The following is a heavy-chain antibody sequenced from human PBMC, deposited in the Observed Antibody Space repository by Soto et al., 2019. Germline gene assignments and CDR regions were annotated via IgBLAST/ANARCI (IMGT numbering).Heavy chain of an antibody. D-gene: IGHD6-13*01. CDR3: ARGKAAGVDYGMDL. V-gene: IGHV4-4*07. Sequence: SKTLSDTSAISGGTLSSYYWRGIRQPAGKGLEWIGRIYTSGGTNYNPSLKSRVTMSVDTSKKYFFLKLNSVTAADTAVYYCARGKAAGVDYGMDLWGRGTTVNAS. CDR2: IYTSGGT. J-gene: IGHJ6*02. CDR1: GGTLSSYY.